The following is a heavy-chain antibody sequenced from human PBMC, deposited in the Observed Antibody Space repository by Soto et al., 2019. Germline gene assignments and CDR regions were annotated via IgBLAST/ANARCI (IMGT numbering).Heavy chain of an antibody. CDR3: ARGRYNSGSYYCDF. J-gene: IGHJ4*02. Sequence: GGSLRLSCAASGFTFSTYALSWVRQAPGQGLEWVSTFRDGGGSSYYADSVKGRFSISRDNSKNTLFLQMNSLRAEDTAVYYCARGRYNSGSYYCDFWGQGTLVTDSS. D-gene: IGHD6-19*01. CDR1: GFTFSTYA. V-gene: IGHV3-23*01. CDR2: FRDGGGSS.